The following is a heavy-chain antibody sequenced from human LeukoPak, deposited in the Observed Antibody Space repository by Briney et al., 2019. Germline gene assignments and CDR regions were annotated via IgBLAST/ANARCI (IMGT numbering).Heavy chain of an antibody. CDR2: INPNSGGA. V-gene: IGHV1-2*06. D-gene: IGHD3-22*01. J-gene: IGHJ4*02. Sequence: ASVKVSCKASGYMFTGYYMHWVRQAPGQGLEWMERINPNSGGANYAQKFQGRVTMTRDTSISTAYMELSRLISDDTAVYYCATDAYYDSSGSYPNDYWGQGTLVTVSS. CDR3: ATDAYYDSSGSYPNDY. CDR1: GYMFTGYY.